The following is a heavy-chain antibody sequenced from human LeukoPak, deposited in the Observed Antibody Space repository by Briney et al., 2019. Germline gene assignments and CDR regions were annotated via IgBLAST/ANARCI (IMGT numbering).Heavy chain of an antibody. V-gene: IGHV3-48*03. D-gene: IGHD1-26*01. Sequence: GGSLRLSCAASGFSFSSYEMNWVRQAPGKGLEWVSYIRSSGSTTYYADSVKGRFTISRDNAKDSLYLQMNSLRAEDTAVYYCVSVGNSLNYFDCWGQGTLVTVSS. CDR3: VSVGNSLNYFDC. CDR1: GFSFSSYE. CDR2: IRSSGSTT. J-gene: IGHJ4*02.